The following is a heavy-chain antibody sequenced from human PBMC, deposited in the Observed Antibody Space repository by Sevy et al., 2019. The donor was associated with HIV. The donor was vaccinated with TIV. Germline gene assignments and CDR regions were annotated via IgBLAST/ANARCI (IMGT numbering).Heavy chain of an antibody. V-gene: IGHV1-69*13. CDR2: IIPILGTT. J-gene: IGHJ6*02. D-gene: IGHD3-9*01. Sequence: ASVKVSCKASGGSFSFNGISWVRQAPGQGLEWMAGIIPILGTTKYAQKFLDRVTITADESTSIVYMELTSLRSEDTAVYYCARGGPDDILTHYGMDVWGQGTTVTVSS. CDR1: GGSFSFNG. CDR3: ARGGPDDILTHYGMDV.